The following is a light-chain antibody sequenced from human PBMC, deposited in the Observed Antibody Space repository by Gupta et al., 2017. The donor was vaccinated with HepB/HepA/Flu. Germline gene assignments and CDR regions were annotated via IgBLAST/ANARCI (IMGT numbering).Light chain of an antibody. CDR1: QSLIHNY. CDR3: QQYGSSRWT. Sequence: EMVLMQSPGTLSLSPGERATLSCRASQSLIHNYLAWYQQKPGQAPRLLIYGASSRATGIPDRFSGSGSGTDFTLTISRLEPEDFAVYYCQQYGSSRWTFGQGTKVEIK. CDR2: GAS. J-gene: IGKJ1*01. V-gene: IGKV3-20*01.